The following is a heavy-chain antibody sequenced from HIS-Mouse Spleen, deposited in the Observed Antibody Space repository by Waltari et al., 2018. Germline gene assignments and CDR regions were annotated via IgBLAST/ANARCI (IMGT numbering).Heavy chain of an antibody. CDR3: ASGPSGYCSGGSCYLVDY. CDR1: GYSFPSYW. D-gene: IGHD2-15*01. V-gene: IGHV5-51*01. J-gene: IGHJ4*02. Sequence: EVQLVQSGAEVKKPGESLKLSCKGSGYSFPSYWIGWVRQMPGKGLEWMGIIYPGDSDTRYSPSFQGQVTISADKSISTAYLQWSSLKASDTAMYYCASGPSGYCSGGSCYLVDYWGQGTLVTVSS. CDR2: IYPGDSDT.